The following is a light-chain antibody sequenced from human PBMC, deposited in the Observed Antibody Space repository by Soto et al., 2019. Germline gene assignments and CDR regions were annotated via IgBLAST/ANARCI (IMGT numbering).Light chain of an antibody. CDR3: QQYKNWPPWT. CDR1: QSVSDN. Sequence: EIVMTQSPAALSVSPGERATLSCRASQSVSDNLAWYQQKPGQAPRILIFGTSTRATGIPARFSGSGSGTEFTITISSLQSEDFAVYYCQQYKNWPPWTFGQGTTVEIK. V-gene: IGKV3-15*01. J-gene: IGKJ1*01. CDR2: GTS.